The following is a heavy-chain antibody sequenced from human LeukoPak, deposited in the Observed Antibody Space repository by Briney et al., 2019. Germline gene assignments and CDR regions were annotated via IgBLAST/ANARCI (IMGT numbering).Heavy chain of an antibody. D-gene: IGHD3-16*01. J-gene: IGHJ4*02. CDR1: GGSLSSYY. CDR2: IYYSGST. Sequence: PSETLSLTCTVSGGSLSSYYWSWIRQPPGKGLEWIGYIYYSGSTNYNPSLKSRVTMSVDTSKNQFSLKLSFATAADTAVYYCARVGDYALKDWGQGTLVTVSS. CDR3: ARVGDYALKD. V-gene: IGHV4-59*12.